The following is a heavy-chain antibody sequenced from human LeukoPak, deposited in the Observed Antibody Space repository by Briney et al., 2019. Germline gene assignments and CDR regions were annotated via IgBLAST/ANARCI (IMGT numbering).Heavy chain of an antibody. CDR3: TRDPPTRY. CDR1: GFTFGDYT. V-gene: IGHV3-49*05. CDR2: IRNKADGGTP. J-gene: IGHJ4*02. Sequence: KPGRSLRLSCTASGFTFGDYTITWIRQAPGKGLEWVGFIRNKADGGTPEYAASVKGRFTISRDDSKSIAYLQMHSLKTDDTAVYYCTRDPPTRYWGQGTLVSVSS. D-gene: IGHD1-26*01.